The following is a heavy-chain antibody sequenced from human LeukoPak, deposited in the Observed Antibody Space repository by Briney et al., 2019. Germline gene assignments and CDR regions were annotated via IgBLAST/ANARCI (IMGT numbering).Heavy chain of an antibody. CDR1: GFTVSNYE. CDR3: ARLRIGLGAFDI. CDR2: ISTSGRTI. J-gene: IGHJ3*02. Sequence: GGSVRLSCAASGFTVSNYEINWVRQAPAKGLEWVSYISTSGRTIYYADSVKGRFIISRDNAKNSLYLQMNSLRAEDTAVYYCARLRIGLGAFDIWGQGTTVTVSS. D-gene: IGHD3/OR15-3a*01. V-gene: IGHV3-48*03.